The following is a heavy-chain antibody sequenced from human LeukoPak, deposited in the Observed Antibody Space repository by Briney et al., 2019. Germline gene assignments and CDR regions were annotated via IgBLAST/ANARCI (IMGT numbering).Heavy chain of an antibody. CDR1: GFTFSSYS. Sequence: PGGSLRLSCAASGFTFSSYSMNWVRQAPGKGLEWVSSISSSSSYIYYADSVKGRFTISRDNAKNSLYLQMNSLRAEDTAVYYCASGYDYVWGSYLLAPYYFDYWGQGTLVTVSS. D-gene: IGHD3-16*01. CDR2: ISSSSSYI. V-gene: IGHV3-21*01. CDR3: ASGYDYVWGSYLLAPYYFDY. J-gene: IGHJ4*02.